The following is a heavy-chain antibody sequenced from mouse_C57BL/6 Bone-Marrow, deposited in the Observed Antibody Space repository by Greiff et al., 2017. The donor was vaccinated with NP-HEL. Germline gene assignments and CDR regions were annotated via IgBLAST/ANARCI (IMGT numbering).Heavy chain of an antibody. CDR2: INPYNGGT. CDR1: GYTFTDYY. D-gene: IGHD3-3*01. J-gene: IGHJ2*01. V-gene: IGHV1-19*01. CDR3: AREGAGKGVYYFDY. Sequence: DVQLQESGPVLVKPGASVKMSCKASGYTFTDYYMNWVKQSHGKSLEWIGVINPYNGGTSYNQKFKGKATLTVDKSSSTAYMELNSLTSEDSAVYYCAREGAGKGVYYFDYWGQGTTLTVSS.